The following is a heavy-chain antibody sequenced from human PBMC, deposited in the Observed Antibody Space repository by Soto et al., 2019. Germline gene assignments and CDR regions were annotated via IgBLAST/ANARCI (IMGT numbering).Heavy chain of an antibody. CDR2: IYYTGSI. V-gene: IGHV4-30-4*01. J-gene: IGHJ6*02. D-gene: IGHD3-10*01. CDR1: GGSISSGDYY. CDR3: ARDQVPVPSLSAFGYYYYGMDG. Sequence: QVQLQESGPGLVKPSQTLSLTCTVSGGSISSGDYYWSWIRQPPGKGLEWIGYIYYTGSINYNPSLRGRVAISVDASKNHFSLKLRYVTAADTAVYYCARDQVPVPSLSAFGYYYYGMDGWGQGNTVTVSS.